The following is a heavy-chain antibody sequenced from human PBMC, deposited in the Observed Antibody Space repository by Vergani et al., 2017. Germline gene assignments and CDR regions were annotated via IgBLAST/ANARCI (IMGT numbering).Heavy chain of an antibody. CDR2: FYYSGST. D-gene: IGHD2-21*02. Sequence: QVQLQESGPGLVKPSETLSLTCTVSGGSISSYYWSWIRQPPGKGLEWIGYFYYSGSTNYNPSLKSRVTISVDTSKNQFSLKLGSVTAADTAVYYCARNPYCGGDCYSDAFDIWGQGTMVTVSS. V-gene: IGHV4-59*01. CDR1: GGSISSYY. CDR3: ARNPYCGGDCYSDAFDI. J-gene: IGHJ3*02.